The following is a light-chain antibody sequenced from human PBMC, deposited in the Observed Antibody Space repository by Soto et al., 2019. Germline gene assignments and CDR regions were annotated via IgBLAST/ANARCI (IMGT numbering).Light chain of an antibody. CDR3: QQYNSNTWT. Sequence: DIQMTQSPATLSVSAGGRVTISCRASQSVGNCVAWYQHKPGKAPKLLIYGASTMESGVPSTFSGSGSGTEFTLTITTLQPDDFATYYCQQYNSNTWTFGQGTKVDIK. CDR2: GAS. V-gene: IGKV1-5*01. J-gene: IGKJ1*01. CDR1: QSVGNC.